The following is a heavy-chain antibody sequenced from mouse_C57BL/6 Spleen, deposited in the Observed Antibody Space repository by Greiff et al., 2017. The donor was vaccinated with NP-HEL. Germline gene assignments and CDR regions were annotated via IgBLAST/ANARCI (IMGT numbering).Heavy chain of an antibody. D-gene: IGHD2-10*02. CDR1: GYAFSSSW. Sequence: QVTLKVSGPELVKPGASVKISCKASGYAFSSSWMNWVKQRPGKGLEWIGRIYPGDGDTNYNGKFKGKATLTADKSSSTAYMQLSSLTSEDSAVYFCAREYDYAMDYWGQGTSVTVSS. CDR3: AREYDYAMDY. J-gene: IGHJ4*01. CDR2: IYPGDGDT. V-gene: IGHV1-82*01.